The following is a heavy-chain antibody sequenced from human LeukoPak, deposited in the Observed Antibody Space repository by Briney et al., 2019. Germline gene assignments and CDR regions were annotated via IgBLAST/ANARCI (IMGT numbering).Heavy chain of an antibody. J-gene: IGHJ4*02. V-gene: IGHV4-59*01. CDR2: ISYSRST. D-gene: IGHD3-10*01. Sequence: SETLSLTCTVSGGSITTYYWNWIRQSPGKGLEWIGYISYSRSTNYNPSLKSRVTMSMDTSKNQFSLKLSSMTAADTAIYYCGRGGRGGSEYWGQGTLVTVSS. CDR1: GGSITTYY. CDR3: GRGGRGGSEY.